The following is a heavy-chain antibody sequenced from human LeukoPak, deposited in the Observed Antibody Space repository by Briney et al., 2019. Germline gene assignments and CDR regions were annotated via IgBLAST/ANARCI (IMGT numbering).Heavy chain of an antibody. Sequence: GGSLRLSCAASGFTFSSCAIHWVRQAPGKGLEWVSTVSGNGGSTYYADSVKGRFTISRDNSRNLLYLQMSDLRADDTAVYYCAKDRGYCTNGVCYRDWGQGTLVTVSS. D-gene: IGHD2-8*01. CDR1: GFTFSSCA. CDR3: AKDRGYCTNGVCYRD. V-gene: IGHV3-23*01. CDR2: VSGNGGST. J-gene: IGHJ4*02.